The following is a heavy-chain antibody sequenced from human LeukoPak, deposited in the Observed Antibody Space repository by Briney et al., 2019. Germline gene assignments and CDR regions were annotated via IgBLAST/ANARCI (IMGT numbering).Heavy chain of an antibody. CDR1: GFTFTSSA. D-gene: IGHD2-21*01. J-gene: IGHJ4*02. V-gene: IGHV3-23*01. Sequence: GSLRLSCAASGFTFTSSAMSWVRQAPGKGLEWVSAVSGSGAGTYYADSVKGRFTVSRDNSKNTLYLQMNTLRAEDTAIYYCAKNPSAYCGGDCYSDYWGQGTLVTVSS. CDR2: VSGSGAGT. CDR3: AKNPSAYCGGDCYSDY.